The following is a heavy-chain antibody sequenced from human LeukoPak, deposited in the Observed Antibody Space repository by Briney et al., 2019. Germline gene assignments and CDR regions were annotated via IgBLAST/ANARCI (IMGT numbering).Heavy chain of an antibody. D-gene: IGHD7-27*01. CDR3: ATRKLGNDY. V-gene: IGHV4-59*02. CDR2: IYYTET. J-gene: IGHJ4*02. CDR1: GGSVSDYY. Sequence: SETLSLTCTVSGGSVSDYYWSWIRQSPGKGLEWIGYIYYTETSYNPSLKSRVTISADTSKNQFSLKLYSVTAADTAVYYCATRKLGNDYWGQGTLVTVSS.